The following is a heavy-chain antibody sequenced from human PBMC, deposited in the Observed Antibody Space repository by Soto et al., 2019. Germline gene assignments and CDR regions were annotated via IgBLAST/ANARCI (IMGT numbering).Heavy chain of an antibody. Sequence: QVQLVESGGGVVQPGKSLRLSCAASGFTFSSYTMHWVRQAPGKGLEWVAVISYDGSNKYYSDSVEGRFTISRDNSNNTLFLHMDSLRTEDTAIYHCAKFQGEFYYSDSRGQGALVNVSS. J-gene: IGHJ4*02. CDR1: GFTFSSYT. V-gene: IGHV3-30*18. CDR3: AKFQGEFYYSDS. D-gene: IGHD2-21*01. CDR2: ISYDGSNK.